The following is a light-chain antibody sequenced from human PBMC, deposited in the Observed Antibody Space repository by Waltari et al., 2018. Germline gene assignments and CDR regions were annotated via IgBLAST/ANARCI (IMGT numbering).Light chain of an antibody. CDR2: GQN. CDR3: LSRDTTSTRV. Sequence: SSELTQDPAVSVALGQTVSITCQGDSLRRYYASWYQQRQGQAPILILYGQNNRPSGIPDRFSGSTAGNTASLTITGGQAEDEADYYCLSRDTTSTRVFGGGTRLTV. J-gene: IGLJ3*02. CDR1: SLRRYY. V-gene: IGLV3-19*01.